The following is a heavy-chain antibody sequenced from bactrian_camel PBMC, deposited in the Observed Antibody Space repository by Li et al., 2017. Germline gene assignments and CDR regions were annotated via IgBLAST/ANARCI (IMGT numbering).Heavy chain of an antibody. Sequence: HVQLVESGGGSVQAGGSLRLSCAFDAYTPANVRMAWFRQVPGKESEGIAVFDRDGATMYADSVKGRFTISRDNARNTIYLRLDALKIEDTGVYYCATAGWTIKRLTPHGYHWGRGTQVTVS. CDR3: ATAGWTIKRLTPHGYH. D-gene: IGHD4*01. V-gene: IGHV3S53*01. J-gene: IGHJ4*01. CDR1: AYTPANVR. CDR2: FDRDGAT.